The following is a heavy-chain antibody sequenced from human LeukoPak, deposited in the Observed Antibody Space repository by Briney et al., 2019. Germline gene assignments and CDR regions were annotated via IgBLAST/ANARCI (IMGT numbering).Heavy chain of an antibody. D-gene: IGHD6-19*01. CDR2: INHSGST. Sequence: PSETLSLTCAVYGGSFSVYYWSWIRQPPGKGLEWIGEINHSGSTNYNPSLKSRVTISVDTSKNQFSLKLSSVTAADTAVYYCARGHSSGWYGVPYYFDYWGQRTLVTVSS. CDR3: ARGHSSGWYGVPYYFDY. V-gene: IGHV4-34*01. J-gene: IGHJ4*02. CDR1: GGSFSVYY.